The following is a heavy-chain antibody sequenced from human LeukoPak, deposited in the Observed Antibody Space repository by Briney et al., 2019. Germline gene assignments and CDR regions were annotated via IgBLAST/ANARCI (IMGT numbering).Heavy chain of an antibody. D-gene: IGHD3-10*01. CDR1: GGSISSYY. V-gene: IGHV4-59*01. CDR3: ARGAESGSYYFDY. J-gene: IGHJ4*02. Sequence: SETLSLTCTVSGGSISSYYWSWIRQPPGKGLEWIGYIYYSGSTNYNPSLKSRVTISVDTSKNQFSLKLSSATAADTAVYYCARGAESGSYYFDYWGQGTLVTVSS. CDR2: IYYSGST.